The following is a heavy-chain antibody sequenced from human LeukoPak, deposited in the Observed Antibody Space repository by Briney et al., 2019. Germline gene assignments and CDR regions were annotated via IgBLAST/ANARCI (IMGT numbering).Heavy chain of an antibody. Sequence: AAVNVSSKASVYTFTIYGISWVRPAPGQGLEWMGWICAYMGNTNYAQTLQGRVTMTTDTSTSTAYMELRSLRSDDTAVYYCARQTSGVCSGGSCYVVPRKYYYYYMDVWGKGTTVTISS. CDR3: ARQTSGVCSGGSCYVVPRKYYYYYMDV. CDR1: VYTFTIYG. J-gene: IGHJ6*03. D-gene: IGHD2-15*01. CDR2: ICAYMGNT. V-gene: IGHV1-18*01.